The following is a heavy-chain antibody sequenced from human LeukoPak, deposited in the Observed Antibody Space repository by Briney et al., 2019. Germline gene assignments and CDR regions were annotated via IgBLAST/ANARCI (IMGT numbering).Heavy chain of an antibody. CDR2: ISSSSSTI. CDR3: ARVNPSGSPYSFDY. D-gene: IGHD1-26*01. Sequence: GGSLRLSCAASGFTFSSYSMNWVRQAPGKGLEWVSYISSSSSTIYYADSVKGRFTISRDNSKNTLYLQMNSLRAEDTAVYYCARVNPSGSPYSFDYWGQGALVTVSS. J-gene: IGHJ4*02. V-gene: IGHV3-48*01. CDR1: GFTFSSYS.